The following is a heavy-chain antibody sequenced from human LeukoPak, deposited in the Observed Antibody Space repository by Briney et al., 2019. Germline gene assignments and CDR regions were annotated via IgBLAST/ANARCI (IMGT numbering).Heavy chain of an antibody. D-gene: IGHD3-3*01. Sequence: PSETLSLTCTVSGGSITTYYWNWIRQPPGKGLEWIGHRYYSGDTNYNPSLKSRVAISVDTSKNQFSLKLSSVTAADTAVYYCARDRAGGLRFVEWLSAFDYWGQGTLVTVSS. CDR1: GGSITTYY. V-gene: IGHV4-59*12. CDR2: RYYSGDT. CDR3: ARDRAGGLRFVEWLSAFDY. J-gene: IGHJ4*02.